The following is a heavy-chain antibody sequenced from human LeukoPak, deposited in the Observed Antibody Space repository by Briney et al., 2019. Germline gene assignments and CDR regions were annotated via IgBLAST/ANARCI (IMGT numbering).Heavy chain of an antibody. V-gene: IGHV4-34*01. CDR2: INHSGST. Sequence: SEPQSLTCGVYGGFFSGYYWSWIRQPPGKGLEWIGEINHSGSTNYNPSLKSRVTISVDTSKNQFSLKLSSVTAADTAVYYCASRQLVRSNWFDPWGQGTLVTVSS. CDR3: ASRQLVRSNWFDP. D-gene: IGHD6-13*01. CDR1: GGFFSGYY. J-gene: IGHJ5*02.